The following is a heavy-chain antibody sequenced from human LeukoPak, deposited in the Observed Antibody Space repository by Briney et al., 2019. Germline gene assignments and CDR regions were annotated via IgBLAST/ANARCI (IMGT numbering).Heavy chain of an antibody. CDR1: GGTFSSYA. J-gene: IGHJ4*02. Sequence: ASVKVSCKASGGTFSSYAISWVRQAPGQGLEWMGGIIPIFGTANYAQKFQGRVTITADESTSTAYMELSSLRSEDTAVYYCERDKGYNWNYPYFDYWGQGTLVTVSS. V-gene: IGHV1-69*13. D-gene: IGHD1-7*01. CDR3: ERDKGYNWNYPYFDY. CDR2: IIPIFGTA.